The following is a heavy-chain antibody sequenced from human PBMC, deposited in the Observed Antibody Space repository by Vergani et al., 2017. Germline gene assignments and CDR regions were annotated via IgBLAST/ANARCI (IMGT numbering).Heavy chain of an antibody. V-gene: IGHV1-3*01. J-gene: IGHJ4*02. CDR3: ARVGTIFGVVNPFDY. Sequence: QVQLVQSGAEVKKPGASVKVSCKASGYTFTSYAMHWVRQAPGQRIEWMGWINAGNGNTKYSQKFQGRVTITRDTSASTAYMELSSLRSEDTAVYYCARVGTIFGVVNPFDYWGQGSLVTVSS. CDR1: GYTFTSYA. D-gene: IGHD3-3*01. CDR2: INAGNGNT.